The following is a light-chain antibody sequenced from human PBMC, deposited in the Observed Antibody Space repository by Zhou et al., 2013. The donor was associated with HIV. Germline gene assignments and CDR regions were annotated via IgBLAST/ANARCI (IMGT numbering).Light chain of an antibody. CDR1: QDIRNY. J-gene: IGKJ2*01. Sequence: DIQMTQSPSSLSASVGDRVTITCQASQDIRNYLNWYQQKPGKAPKLLIYDASNLETGVPSRFSGSGSGTEFTLTISTLQPDDFATYYCQQYNSYSTFGQGTKLEIK. CDR3: QQYNSYST. V-gene: IGKV1-33*01. CDR2: DAS.